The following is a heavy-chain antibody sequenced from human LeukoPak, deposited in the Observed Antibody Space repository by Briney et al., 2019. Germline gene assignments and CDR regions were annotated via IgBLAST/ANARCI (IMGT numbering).Heavy chain of an antibody. CDR2: ISGYNGNT. D-gene: IGHD4-17*01. V-gene: IGHV1-18*04. CDR1: GYTFTKYG. J-gene: IGHJ4*02. Sequence: ASVKVSCKASGYTFTKYGVSWVRQAPGQGLEWVGWISGYNGNTNSAQNLQDRVTLTTDTSTTTAYMELRGLRSDDTAVYYCAREGDDYGDYIFTRHFDYWGQGTLVIVAS. CDR3: AREGDDYGDYIFTRHFDY.